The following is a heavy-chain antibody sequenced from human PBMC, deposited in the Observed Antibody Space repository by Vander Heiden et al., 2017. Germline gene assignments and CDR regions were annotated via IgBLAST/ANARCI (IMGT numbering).Heavy chain of an antibody. V-gene: IGHV3-7*01. CDR2: IKQDGSEK. D-gene: IGHD4-17*01. CDR3: ARERMTTTHDYYYGMDV. CDR1: GFTFNSYW. J-gene: IGHJ6*02. Sequence: EVQLVESGGGLVQPGGSLRLSCAASGFTFNSYWMSWVRQAPGKGLGWVANIKQDGSEKSYVDSVKGRFTISRDNAKNSLYLQMNSLRAEDTAVFYCARERMTTTHDYYYGMDVWGQGTTVTVSS.